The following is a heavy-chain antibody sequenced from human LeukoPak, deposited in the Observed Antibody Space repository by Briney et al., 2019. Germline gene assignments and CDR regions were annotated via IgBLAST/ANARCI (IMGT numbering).Heavy chain of an antibody. Sequence: SETLSLTCTVSGVSISSSNSYWGWIRQPPGKGLEWIGSIYYSGNTYYNASLKSQVSISIDTSKNQFSLKLTTVAAADTAVYYCARQTGSGLFILPGGQGTLVTVSS. CDR2: IYYSGNT. D-gene: IGHD3/OR15-3a*01. CDR1: GVSISSSNSY. J-gene: IGHJ4*02. CDR3: ARQTGSGLFILP. V-gene: IGHV4-39*01.